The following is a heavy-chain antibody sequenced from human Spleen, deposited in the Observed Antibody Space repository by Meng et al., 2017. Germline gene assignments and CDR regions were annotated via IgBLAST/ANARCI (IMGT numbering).Heavy chain of an antibody. J-gene: IGHJ5*02. D-gene: IGHD3-22*01. Sequence: GRLRESGPGPVRPSATRSLPCPVSGGSVSSGSYYWSWIRQPPGKGLEWIGYIYYSGSTNYNPSLKSRVTISVDTSKNQFSLKLSSVTAADTAVYYCARLNYYDSSGYPSWGQGTLVTVSS. CDR3: ARLNYYDSSGYPS. CDR1: GGSVSSGSYY. CDR2: IYYSGST. V-gene: IGHV4-61*01.